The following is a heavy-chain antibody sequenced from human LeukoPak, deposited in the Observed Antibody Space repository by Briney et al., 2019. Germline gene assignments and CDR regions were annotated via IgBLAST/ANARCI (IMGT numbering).Heavy chain of an antibody. Sequence: QPGRSLRLACSASGFTFGDHAMSWVRQAPGKGLEWVGFIRSKGYGGTTEYAASVEGRFSLSRDDSKSFVYLQMSSLKTEDTAVYYCTRVRSGNDFDYWGQGTLVTVSS. J-gene: IGHJ4*02. D-gene: IGHD3-10*01. CDR2: IRSKGYGGTT. CDR3: TRVRSGNDFDY. CDR1: GFTFGDHA. V-gene: IGHV3-49*04.